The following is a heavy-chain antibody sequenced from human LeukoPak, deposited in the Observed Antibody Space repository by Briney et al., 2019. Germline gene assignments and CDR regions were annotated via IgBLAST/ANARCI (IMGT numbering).Heavy chain of an antibody. CDR3: AQERGRRSFFDY. Sequence: PGRSLRLSCAASGFTFSTYGMQWVCQAPGKGLERVAFIGSDGNEKYYADSVKGRFTISTDNSRSTLYLQMTSLRVEDTGVYYCAQERGRRSFFDYWGQGTLVFVSS. CDR1: GFTFSTYG. D-gene: IGHD2-15*01. CDR2: IGSDGNEK. V-gene: IGHV3-30*02. J-gene: IGHJ4*02.